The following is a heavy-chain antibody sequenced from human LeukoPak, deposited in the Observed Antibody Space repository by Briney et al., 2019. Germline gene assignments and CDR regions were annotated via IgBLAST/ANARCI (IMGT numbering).Heavy chain of an antibody. V-gene: IGHV4-59*01. CDR2: IHYSGST. D-gene: IGHD6-6*01. CDR1: GASISAYY. J-gene: IGHJ4*02. Sequence: PSETLSLTCTVSGASISAYYWTWIRQPPGEGLEWIGFIHYSGSTYYNPSLKSRLTISLDTSKNQFSLQLSSVTTADTAVYYCVTTSGKSAVDHWGQGTLVTVFS. CDR3: VTTSGKSAVDH.